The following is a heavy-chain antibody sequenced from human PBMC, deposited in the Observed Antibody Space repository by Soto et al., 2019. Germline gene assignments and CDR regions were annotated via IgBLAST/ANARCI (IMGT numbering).Heavy chain of an antibody. D-gene: IGHD6-13*01. Sequence: QVQLVQSGAEVKKPGSSVKVSCNASGGTFSSYAISWVRQDPGQGLEWMGGIIPIFGTANYAQKFQGSVTITADESTSTAYMELSSLRSEDTAVYYCARDPHSSSSSRFDPWGQGTLVTVSS. CDR3: ARDPHSSSSSRFDP. CDR2: IIPIFGTA. V-gene: IGHV1-69*12. J-gene: IGHJ5*02. CDR1: GGTFSSYA.